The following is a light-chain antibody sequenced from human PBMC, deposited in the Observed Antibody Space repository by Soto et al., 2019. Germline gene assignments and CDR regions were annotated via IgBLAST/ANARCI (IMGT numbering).Light chain of an antibody. Sequence: EIQVTQSASTLSASVGDRVTITCRASQSISRWLAWYQQKPGKAPKLLIYYVSSLESGVPSRFSGSGSGTEFTLTISSLQPDDFATYFCQQYDTFWTFGQGTKVDIK. CDR1: QSISRW. CDR2: YVS. V-gene: IGKV1-5*01. J-gene: IGKJ1*01. CDR3: QQYDTFWT.